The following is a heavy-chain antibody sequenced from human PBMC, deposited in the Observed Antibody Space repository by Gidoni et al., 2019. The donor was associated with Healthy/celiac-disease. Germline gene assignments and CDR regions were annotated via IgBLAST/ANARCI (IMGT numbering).Heavy chain of an antibody. Sequence: QVQLQESGPGLVKPSQTLSLTCTVSGGSISSGSYYWSWIRQPAGKGLEWIGRIYTSGSTNYNPSLKSRVTISVDTSKNQFSLKLSSVTAADTAVYYCARELEFWDFWSHTHGRGKRLKQVSDAFDIWGQGTMVTVSS. V-gene: IGHV4-61*02. CDR2: IYTSGST. CDR3: ARELEFWDFWSHTHGRGKRLKQVSDAFDI. CDR1: GGSISSGSYY. J-gene: IGHJ3*02. D-gene: IGHD3-3*01.